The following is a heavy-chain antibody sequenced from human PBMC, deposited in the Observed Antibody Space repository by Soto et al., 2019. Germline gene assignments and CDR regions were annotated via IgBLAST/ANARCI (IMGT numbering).Heavy chain of an antibody. CDR1: GFTFDDYT. CDR3: AKDTASIAARPDAFDI. Sequence: TGGSLRLSCAASGFTFDDYTMHWVRQAPGKGLECVSLISWDGGSTYYADSVKGRFTISRDNSKNSLYLQMNSLRTEDTALYYCAKDTASIAARPDAFDIWGQGTMVTVSS. CDR2: ISWDGGST. V-gene: IGHV3-43*01. J-gene: IGHJ3*02. D-gene: IGHD6-6*01.